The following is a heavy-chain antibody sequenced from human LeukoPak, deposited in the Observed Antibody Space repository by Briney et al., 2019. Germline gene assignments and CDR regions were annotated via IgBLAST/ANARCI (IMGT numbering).Heavy chain of an antibody. V-gene: IGHV4-59*08. Sequence: SETLSLTCTVSGGSISSYYWSWIRQPPGKGLEWIGHIYYSGSTNYNYYSGSTNYNPSLKTRVTISKDTSKNQFSLKLYSVTAADTAVYYCARCTYSSGWQYYFDYWGQGTLVTVSS. D-gene: IGHD6-19*01. J-gene: IGHJ4*02. CDR2: IYYSGSTNYNYYSGST. CDR1: GGSISSYY. CDR3: ARCTYSSGWQYYFDY.